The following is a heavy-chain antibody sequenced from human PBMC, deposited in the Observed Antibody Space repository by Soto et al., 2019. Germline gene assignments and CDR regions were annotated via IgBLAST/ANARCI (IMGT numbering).Heavy chain of an antibody. J-gene: IGHJ4*02. CDR2: ISYSGRP. V-gene: IGHV4-59*01. CDR3: ARGGRSSSKTVFDY. D-gene: IGHD6-6*01. CDR1: GGSISGYY. Sequence: QVQLQESGPGLVKPSETLSLTCTVSGGSISGYYWSWIRQPPGKGLEWIGYISYSGRPNYNPSLRSRVTISVDTSQNQFSLKLTSVTAADTAVYYCARGGRSSSKTVFDYWGQGTLVTVSS.